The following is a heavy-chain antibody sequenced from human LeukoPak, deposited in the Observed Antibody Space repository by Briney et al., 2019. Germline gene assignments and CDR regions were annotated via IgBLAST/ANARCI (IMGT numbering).Heavy chain of an antibody. CDR1: GFTFSSYG. CDR2: IRYDGSNK. Sequence: GGTLRLSCAASGFTFSSYGTHWVRQAPGKGLEWVAFIRYDGSNKYYADSVKGRFTISRDNSKNTLYLQMNSLRAEDTAVYYCAKDTTYYYDSSGYYPFDFWGQGTLVTVSS. D-gene: IGHD3-22*01. J-gene: IGHJ4*02. CDR3: AKDTTYYYDSSGYYPFDF. V-gene: IGHV3-30*02.